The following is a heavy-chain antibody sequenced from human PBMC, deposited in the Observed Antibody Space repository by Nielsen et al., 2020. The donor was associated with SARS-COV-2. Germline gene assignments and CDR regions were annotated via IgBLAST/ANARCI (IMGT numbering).Heavy chain of an antibody. CDR3: ARYSSSWQYYYYGMDV. D-gene: IGHD6-13*01. V-gene: IGHV1-69*13. Sequence: SVKVSCKASGGTFSSYAISWVRQAPGQGLEWMGGIIPIFGTANYAQKFQGRVTITADESTSTAYMELSSLRSEDTAVYYCARYSSSWQYYYYGMDVWGQGTTVTVSS. J-gene: IGHJ6*02. CDR1: GGTFSSYA. CDR2: IIPIFGTA.